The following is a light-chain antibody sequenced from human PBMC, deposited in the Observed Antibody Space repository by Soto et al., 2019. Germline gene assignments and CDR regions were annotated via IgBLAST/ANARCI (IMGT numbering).Light chain of an antibody. CDR3: QQRNGWPPIT. CDR2: DST. Sequence: VLTQSPVTLSLSPGERATLSCRASQSIHTSLAWYQQKPGQPPRLVVYDSTLRANGVPDRFGGSRSGTEFTLTINNLEPEDFAVYYCQQRNGWPPITFGQGTRLEI. CDR1: QSIHTS. V-gene: IGKV3-11*01. J-gene: IGKJ5*01.